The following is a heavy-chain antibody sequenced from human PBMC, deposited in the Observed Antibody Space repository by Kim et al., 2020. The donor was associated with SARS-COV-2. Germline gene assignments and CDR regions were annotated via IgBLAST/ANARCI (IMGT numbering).Heavy chain of an antibody. CDR1: GDSFSAYY. D-gene: IGHD3-10*01. V-gene: IGHV4-59*03. J-gene: IGHJ5*02. CDR3: AGSEGRDSCHQFDH. Sequence: SETLSLTCTVSGDSFSAYYWSWIRHLPGKGQERIGYIFYGGDTNYNPSLTSRVTMSWDTSRNEFSVDLTSVTDADAAIYYCAGSEGRDSCHQFDHWGQGILVTVSS. CDR2: IFYGGDT.